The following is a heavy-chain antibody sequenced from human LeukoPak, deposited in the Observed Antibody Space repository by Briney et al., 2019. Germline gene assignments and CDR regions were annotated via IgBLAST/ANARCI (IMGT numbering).Heavy chain of an antibody. J-gene: IGHJ5*02. CDR3: ARGRRGSSSWYRGNWFDP. D-gene: IGHD6-13*01. CDR1: GFTFSSYA. CDR2: ISGSGVTT. Sequence: GGSLRLSCAASGFTFSSYAMIWVRQAPGEGLEWVSVISGSGVTTFYADSVKGRFTISRDNSKNTLYLQMNSLRAEDTAVYYCARGRRGSSSWYRGNWFDPWGQGTLVTVSS. V-gene: IGHV3-23*01.